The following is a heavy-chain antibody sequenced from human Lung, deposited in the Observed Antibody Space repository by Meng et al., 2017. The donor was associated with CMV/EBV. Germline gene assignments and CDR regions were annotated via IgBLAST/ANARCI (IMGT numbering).Heavy chain of an antibody. CDR3: AKGRAVGATTPFDY. CDR2: LSSGGSST. V-gene: IGHV3-23*01. Sequence: ESXKISXXASGFTFSDYPMSWVRQAPGKGLEWVSSLSSGGSSTYYTDSVKGRFTISRDNSKNTVHLQMNSLRVEDTAVYYCAKGRAVGATTPFDYWGQGTLVTVSS. D-gene: IGHD1-26*01. J-gene: IGHJ4*02. CDR1: GFTFSDYP.